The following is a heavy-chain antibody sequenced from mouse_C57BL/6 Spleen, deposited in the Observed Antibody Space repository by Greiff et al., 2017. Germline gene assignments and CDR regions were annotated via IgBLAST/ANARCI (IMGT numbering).Heavy chain of an antibody. CDR2: ISSGSSTI. J-gene: IGHJ3*01. Sequence: EVKVEESGGGLVKPGGSLKLSCAASGFTFSDYGMHWVRQAPEKGLEWVAYISSGSSTIYYADTLKGRFTISRDNAKNTLFLQMTSLRSEDTAMYYCARYFYYGTPFAYWGQGTLVTVSA. D-gene: IGHD1-1*01. V-gene: IGHV5-17*01. CDR1: GFTFSDYG. CDR3: ARYFYYGTPFAY.